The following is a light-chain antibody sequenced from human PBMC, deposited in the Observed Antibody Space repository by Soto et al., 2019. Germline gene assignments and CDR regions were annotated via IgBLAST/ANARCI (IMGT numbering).Light chain of an antibody. CDR3: SSYTSSSTLEGV. Sequence: QSALTQPASVSGSPGQSITISCTGTSSDVGGYNYVSWYQQHPGKAPKVMIYDVSNRPSGVSNRFSGSKSGNTASLTISGLQAGDDTDYYCSSYTSSSTLEGVFGTGTKVTVL. V-gene: IGLV2-14*01. J-gene: IGLJ1*01. CDR1: SSDVGGYNY. CDR2: DVS.